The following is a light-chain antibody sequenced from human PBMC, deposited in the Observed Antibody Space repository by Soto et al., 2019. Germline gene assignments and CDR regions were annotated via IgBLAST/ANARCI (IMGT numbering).Light chain of an antibody. J-gene: IGLJ1*01. CDR2: SNN. V-gene: IGLV1-47*02. CDR3: AVWDDSLSGYV. Sequence: QSVLTQPPSVSGAPGQRVTISCTGSNSNIGAGYDVHWYQQLPGTAPKLLIYSNNQWPSGVPDRFSGSKSGTSASLAISGLRSEDEADYYCAVWDDSLSGYVFGTGTKVTVL. CDR1: NSNIGAGYD.